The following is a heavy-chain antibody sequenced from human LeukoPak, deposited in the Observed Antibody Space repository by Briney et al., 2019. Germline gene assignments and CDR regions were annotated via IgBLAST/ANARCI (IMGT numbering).Heavy chain of an antibody. V-gene: IGHV1-58*02. D-gene: IGHD3-3*01. CDR1: GFTFTSSA. Sequence: ASVKVSRKASGFTFTSSAMQWVRQARGQRLEWIGWIVVGSGNTNYAQKFQERVTITRDMSTSTAYMELSSLRSEDTAVYYCASYVGYDFWSGPDGYFDYWGQGTLVTVSS. CDR2: IVVGSGNT. J-gene: IGHJ4*02. CDR3: ASYVGYDFWSGPDGYFDY.